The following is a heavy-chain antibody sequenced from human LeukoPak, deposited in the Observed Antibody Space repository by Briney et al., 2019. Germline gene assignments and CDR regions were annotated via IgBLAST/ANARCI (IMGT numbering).Heavy chain of an antibody. CDR1: GYTFTGYY. V-gene: IGHV1-2*02. D-gene: IGHD3-22*01. Sequence: GASVKVSCKASGYTFTGYYMHWVRQAPGQGLEWMGWINPNSGGTNYAQKFQGRVTMTRDTSISTAYMELSRLRSDDTAVYYCARPTNYYDSSGYSSWGQGTLVTVSS. CDR3: ARPTNYYDSSGYSS. J-gene: IGHJ4*02. CDR2: INPNSGGT.